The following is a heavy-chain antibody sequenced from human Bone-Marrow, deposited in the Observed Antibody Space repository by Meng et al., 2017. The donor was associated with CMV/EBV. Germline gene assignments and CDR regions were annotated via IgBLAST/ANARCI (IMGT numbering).Heavy chain of an antibody. CDR1: GGTFSNYE. CDR3: ARCSGTCRFYNYYYGMDV. D-gene: IGHD2-15*01. Sequence: SVKVSCKASGGTFSNYEINWVRQAPGQGLEWVGGVIPIIGRGKYAQKFQGRVTITADKSASTAYMELSSLRFDDTAVYYCARCSGTCRFYNYYYGMDVWGQGTTVTVSS. J-gene: IGHJ6*02. CDR2: VIPIIGRG. V-gene: IGHV1-69*10.